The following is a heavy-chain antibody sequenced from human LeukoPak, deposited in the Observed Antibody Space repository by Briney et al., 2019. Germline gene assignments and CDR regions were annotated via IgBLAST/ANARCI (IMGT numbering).Heavy chain of an antibody. Sequence: GGSLRLSCAASGFTFSSYAMSWVRQAPGKGLEWVSAISGSGGSTYYADSVKGRFTISRDNSKNTLYLQMNSLRAEDTAVYYCAKDLSHEDIVVAVAASYYFDYWGQGTLVTVSS. J-gene: IGHJ4*02. V-gene: IGHV3-23*01. CDR3: AKDLSHEDIVVAVAASYYFDY. CDR2: ISGSGGST. D-gene: IGHD2-15*01. CDR1: GFTFSSYA.